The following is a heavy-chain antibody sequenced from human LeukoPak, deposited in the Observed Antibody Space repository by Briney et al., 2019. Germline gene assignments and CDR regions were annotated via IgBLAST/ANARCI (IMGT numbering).Heavy chain of an antibody. J-gene: IGHJ4*02. Sequence: ASVKVSCKASGYTFTSYGISWVRQAPGQGLEWMGIVNPSGGSTSYAQKFQGRVTMTRDTSTSTVYMELSSLRSEDTAVYYCARDGDYYDSSGYFSFDYWGQGTLVTVSS. CDR1: GYTFTSYG. D-gene: IGHD3-22*01. CDR3: ARDGDYYDSSGYFSFDY. CDR2: VNPSGGST. V-gene: IGHV1-46*01.